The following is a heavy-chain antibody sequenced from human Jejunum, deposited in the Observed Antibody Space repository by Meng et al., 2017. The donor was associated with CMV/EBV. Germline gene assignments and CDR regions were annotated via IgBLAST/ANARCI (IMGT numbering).Heavy chain of an antibody. CDR2: IIAIFKTP. V-gene: IGHV1-69*01. D-gene: IGHD5-24*01. CDR1: GGSVNNYA. J-gene: IGHJ4*02. CDR3: ARGFLNGYQPFDY. Sequence: HVQLMQSGVEVKEPGSSMKVSCKSSGGSVNNYAFNWVRQAPGQGLEWMGGIIAIFKTPNYAQKFQGRLTITADESTGTSYMELTSLTSEDTAVYYCARGFLNGYQPFDYWGQGTLVTVSS.